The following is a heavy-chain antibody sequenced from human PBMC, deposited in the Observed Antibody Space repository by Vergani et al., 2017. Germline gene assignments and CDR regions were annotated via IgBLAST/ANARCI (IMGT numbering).Heavy chain of an antibody. CDR3: ARVGTSSNRDYFDY. D-gene: IGHD2-2*01. J-gene: IGHJ4*02. Sequence: VSCKASGYTFTAYFMHWVRQAPGQGLEWMGWINPNSGGTNYAQKFQGRVTMTRDTSISTAYMELSNLRSDDTAVYYCARVGTSSNRDYFDYWGQGTLVTVSS. CDR2: INPNSGGT. CDR1: GYTFTAYF. V-gene: IGHV1-2*02.